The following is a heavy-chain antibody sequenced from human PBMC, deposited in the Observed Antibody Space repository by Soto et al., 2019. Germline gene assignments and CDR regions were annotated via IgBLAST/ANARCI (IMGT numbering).Heavy chain of an antibody. V-gene: IGHV4-39*01. D-gene: IGHD5-12*01. J-gene: IGHJ4*02. Sequence: SETLSLTCTVSGGSISSSSYYWGWIRQPPGKGLGWIGSIYYSGSTYYNPSLKSRVTISVDTSKNQFSLKLSSVTAADTAVYYCARRRRDRRGYSGYDGRFDYWGQGTLVTVPS. CDR2: IYYSGST. CDR1: GGSISSSSYY. CDR3: ARRRRDRRGYSGYDGRFDY.